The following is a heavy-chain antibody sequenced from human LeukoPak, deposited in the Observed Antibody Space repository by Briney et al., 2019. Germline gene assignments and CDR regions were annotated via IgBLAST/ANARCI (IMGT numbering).Heavy chain of an antibody. CDR2: IIPIFGTA. CDR1: GGTVSSYA. J-gene: IGHJ4*02. V-gene: IGHV1-69*13. CDR3: ALRRYCSGGSCYSGNY. D-gene: IGHD2-15*01. Sequence: SVKVSCKASGGTVSSYAISWVRQAPGQGLEWMGGIIPIFGTANYAQKFQGRVTITADESTSTAYMELSSLRSEDTAVYYCALRRYCSGGSCYSGNYWGQGTLVTVSS.